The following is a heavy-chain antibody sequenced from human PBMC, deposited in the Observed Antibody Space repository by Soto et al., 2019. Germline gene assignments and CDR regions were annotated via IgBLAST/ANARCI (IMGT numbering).Heavy chain of an antibody. V-gene: IGHV4-59*12. J-gene: IGHJ4*02. Sequence: SETLSLTCTVSGGSISNYYWSYIRQPPGKGLEWIGYIYYSGSTNYNPSLKSRVTISIDTSKNKFSLKLSSVTAADTAIYYCARDPPPPDYWGRGTLVTVSS. CDR2: IYYSGST. CDR3: ARDPPPPDY. CDR1: GGSISNYY.